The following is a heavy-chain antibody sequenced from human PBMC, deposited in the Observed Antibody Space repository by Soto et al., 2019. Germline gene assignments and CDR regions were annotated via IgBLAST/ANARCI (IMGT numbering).Heavy chain of an antibody. V-gene: IGHV3-74*01. D-gene: IGHD1-1*01. J-gene: IGHJ6*02. CDR2: INSDGRST. CDR3: ARDRGTGTSYYGMDV. CDR1: GFTFTSHG. Sequence: PGGSLRLSCAACGFTFTSHGMDWARQAPGMGLVWVSRINSDGRSTTYADSVKGRFTISRDNAKNTLYLQMNSLRAEDTAVYYCARDRGTGTSYYGMDVWGQGTTVTVSS.